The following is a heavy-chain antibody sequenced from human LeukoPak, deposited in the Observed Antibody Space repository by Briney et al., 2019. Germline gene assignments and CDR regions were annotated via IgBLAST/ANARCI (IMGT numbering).Heavy chain of an antibody. CDR3: AKETSSGTRAFDI. CDR2: ISYDRTHI. J-gene: IGHJ3*02. Sequence: GGSLRLSCAASGFTFSSHGMYWFRQAPGKGLEWAAVISYDRTHIYYADSMKGRFTISRDNSKNTLYLQMNNLRAEDTAVYLCAKETSSGTRAFDIWGQGTMVTVSS. V-gene: IGHV3-30*18. D-gene: IGHD1-1*01. CDR1: GFTFSSHG.